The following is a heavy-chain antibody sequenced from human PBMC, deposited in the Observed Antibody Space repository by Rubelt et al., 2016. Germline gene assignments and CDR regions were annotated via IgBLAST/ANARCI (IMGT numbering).Heavy chain of an antibody. CDR2: IIPILGIA. Sequence: QVQLVQSGAEVKKPGSSVKVSCKASGGTFSSYAISWVRQAPGQGLEWMGRIIPILGIANYAQKLQGRVTITADKSTSTAYMELSSLRSEDTAVYYCASSLPNLFGIAARDYYYYYGMDVWGQGTTVTVSS. CDR3: ASSLPNLFGIAARDYYYYYGMDV. V-gene: IGHV1-69*04. J-gene: IGHJ6*02. CDR1: GGTFSSYA. D-gene: IGHD6-6*01.